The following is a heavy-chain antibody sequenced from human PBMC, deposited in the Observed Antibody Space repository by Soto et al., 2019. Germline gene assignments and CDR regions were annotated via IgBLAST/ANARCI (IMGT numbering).Heavy chain of an antibody. V-gene: IGHV3-7*01. J-gene: IGHJ6*02. CDR2: IKQDGSEK. D-gene: IGHD2-2*01. CDR1: GFTFSSYW. Sequence: PGGSLRLSCAASGFTFSSYWMSWVRQAPGKGLEWVANIKQDGSEKYYVDSVKGRFTISRDNAKNSLYLQMNSLRAEDTAVYYCARDIVVVPAAPNPPYYYGMDVWGQGTTVTVS. CDR3: ARDIVVVPAAPNPPYYYGMDV.